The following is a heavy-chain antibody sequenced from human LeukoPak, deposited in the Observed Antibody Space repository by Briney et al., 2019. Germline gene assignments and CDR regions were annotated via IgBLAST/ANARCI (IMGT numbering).Heavy chain of an antibody. CDR3: TRVKSSSSQRIIDY. Sequence: SVRLSSKAAVYPVARYDVNWAREVSCPGPEGMAWMTPNSGNTGYAQKCQGRVTMTRNTSISTAFMELSSLRSGDTAVYYCTRVKSSSSQRIIDYWGQGTLVTVSS. J-gene: IGHJ4*02. D-gene: IGHD6-6*01. V-gene: IGHV1-8*01. CDR1: VYPVARYD. CDR2: MTPNSGNT.